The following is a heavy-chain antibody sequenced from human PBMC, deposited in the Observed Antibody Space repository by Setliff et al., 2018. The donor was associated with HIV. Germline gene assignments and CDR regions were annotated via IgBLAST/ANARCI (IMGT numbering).Heavy chain of an antibody. Sequence: GGSLRLSCAASGFTFSSYWMSWVRQAPGKGLEWVANIKQDGSEKYYVDSVKGRFTISRDNAKNSLFLQMNGLRAGDTAAYYCARAPPGDSSSWYGNPCFDSWGQGTLVTVSS. J-gene: IGHJ4*02. V-gene: IGHV3-7*03. CDR3: ARAPPGDSSSWYGNPCFDS. CDR1: GFTFSSYW. CDR2: IKQDGSEK. D-gene: IGHD6-13*01.